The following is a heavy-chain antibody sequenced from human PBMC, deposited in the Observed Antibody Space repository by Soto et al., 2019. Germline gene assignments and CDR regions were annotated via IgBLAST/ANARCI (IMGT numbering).Heavy chain of an antibody. V-gene: IGHV3-11*01. D-gene: IGHD6-19*01. J-gene: IGHJ6*03. Sequence: GGSLRLSCAASGFTFSDYYMSWIRQAPGKGLEWVSYISSSGSTIYYADSVKGRFTISRDNAKNSLYLQMNSLRAEDTAVYYCARGVVPQYSSGSIYYYYYYMDVWGKGTTVTVSS. CDR3: ARGVVPQYSSGSIYYYYYYMDV. CDR1: GFTFSDYY. CDR2: ISSSGSTI.